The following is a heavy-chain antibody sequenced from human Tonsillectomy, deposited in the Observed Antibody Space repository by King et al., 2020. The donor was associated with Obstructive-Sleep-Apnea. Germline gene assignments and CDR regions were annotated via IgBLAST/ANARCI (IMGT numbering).Heavy chain of an antibody. J-gene: IGHJ6*02. V-gene: IGHV4-34*01. CDR3: AREEITMVRGVISPYYGMDV. Sequence: VQLQQWGAGLLKPSEPLSLTCAVYGGSFSGYYWSWIRQPPGKGLEWIGEINHSGSTNYNPSLKSRVTISVDTSKNQFSLKLSSVTAADTAVYYCAREEITMVRGVISPYYGMDVWGQGTTVTVSS. CDR2: INHSGST. D-gene: IGHD3-10*01. CDR1: GGSFSGYY.